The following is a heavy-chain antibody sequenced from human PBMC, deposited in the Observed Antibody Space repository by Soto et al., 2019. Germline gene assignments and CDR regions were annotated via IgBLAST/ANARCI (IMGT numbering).Heavy chain of an antibody. CDR3: ARARYYDSSHAFDV. V-gene: IGHV3-33*01. J-gene: IGHJ3*01. Sequence: GGSLRLSCVASGFTFSSYGMHWVRQAPGKGLEWVAIIWYDASNKDYIDSVKGRFTISRDNSKNTLYLQMNSLRAEDTAVYYCARARYYDSSHAFDVWGQGTMVTVSS. CDR1: GFTFSSYG. D-gene: IGHD3-22*01. CDR2: IWYDASNK.